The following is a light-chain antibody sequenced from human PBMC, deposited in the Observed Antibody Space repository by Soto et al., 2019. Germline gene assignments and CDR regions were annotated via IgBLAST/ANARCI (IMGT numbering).Light chain of an antibody. CDR1: QSVSSN. J-gene: IGKJ1*01. V-gene: IGKV3-15*01. CDR2: GAF. Sequence: EIVMTQSPATLSVSPGERATLSCRASQSVSSNLAWYQQKPGQAPRLLIYGAFTRATSVPARVTGSGSGTEFTLTISSLQSEDFAVYYCQQYNNWPRTFGQGTKVDIK. CDR3: QQYNNWPRT.